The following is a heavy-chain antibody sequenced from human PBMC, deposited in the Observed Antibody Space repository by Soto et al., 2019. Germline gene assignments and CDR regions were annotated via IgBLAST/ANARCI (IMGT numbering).Heavy chain of an antibody. CDR2: IYYSGST. CDR1: GGSISSYY. D-gene: IGHD2-2*01. CDR3: ARERCSSTSCYFDAFDI. V-gene: IGHV4-59*01. Sequence: QVQLQESGPGLVKPSETLSLTCTVSGGSISSYYWSWIRQPPGKGLEWIGYIYYSGSTNYNPSLKSRVTISVDTSKNQCSLKLSSVTAADTAVYYCARERCSSTSCYFDAFDIWGQGTMVTVSS. J-gene: IGHJ3*02.